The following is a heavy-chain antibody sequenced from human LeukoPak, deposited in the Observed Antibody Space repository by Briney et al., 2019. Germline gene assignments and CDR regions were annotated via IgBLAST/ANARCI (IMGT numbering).Heavy chain of an antibody. Sequence: SVKVSCKASGGTFIIYGNSWVRQARGQGLEGKGGIIHMFGTANNAQKFQGRVTITTEESTRKAYMELSSLTSEDTAVYYCASYYYDSSGYQDWFDPWGQGTLVTVSS. CDR3: ASYYYDSSGYQDWFDP. J-gene: IGHJ5*02. V-gene: IGHV1-69*05. CDR1: GGTFIIYG. D-gene: IGHD3-22*01. CDR2: IIHMFGTA.